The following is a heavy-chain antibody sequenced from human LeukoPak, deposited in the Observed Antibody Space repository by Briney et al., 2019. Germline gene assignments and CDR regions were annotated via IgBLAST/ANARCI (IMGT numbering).Heavy chain of an antibody. CDR3: ARDITMVRGVENWFDP. Sequence: GGPLRLSCAASGFTFSSYWMSWVRQAPGKGLEWVANIKQDGSEKYYVDSVKGRFTISRDNAKNSLYLQMNSLRAEDTAVYYCARDITMVRGVENWFDPWGQGTLVTVSS. J-gene: IGHJ5*02. V-gene: IGHV3-7*01. D-gene: IGHD3-10*01. CDR1: GFTFSSYW. CDR2: IKQDGSEK.